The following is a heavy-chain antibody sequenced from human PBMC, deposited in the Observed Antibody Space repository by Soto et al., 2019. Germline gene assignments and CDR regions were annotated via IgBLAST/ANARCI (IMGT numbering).Heavy chain of an antibody. CDR3: VRTSLGVAAASREDY. Sequence: GGSLRLSCAASGFTFSSYWMHWVRQAPGKGLVWVSRINSDGSSTSYADSVKGRFTISRDNAKNTLYLQMNSLRAEDTAVYYCVRTSLGVAAASREDYWGQGTLVTVSS. D-gene: IGHD2-15*01. V-gene: IGHV3-74*01. CDR2: INSDGSST. CDR1: GFTFSSYW. J-gene: IGHJ4*02.